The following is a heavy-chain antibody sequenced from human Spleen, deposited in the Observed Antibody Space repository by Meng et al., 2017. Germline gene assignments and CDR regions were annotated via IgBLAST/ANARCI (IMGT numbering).Heavy chain of an antibody. J-gene: IGHJ1*01. CDR3: TNDRLTH. D-gene: IGHD1-1*01. CDR2: INPDGSNP. CDR1: GFTFTDHW. Sequence: GESLKISCAASGFTFTDHWMHWVRQGPGKGLVWVSSINPDGSNPTYADSVKGRFTISRDNAKNTVYLQMNSLRAEDTALYYCTNDRLTHGGQGALVTVAS. V-gene: IGHV3-74*01.